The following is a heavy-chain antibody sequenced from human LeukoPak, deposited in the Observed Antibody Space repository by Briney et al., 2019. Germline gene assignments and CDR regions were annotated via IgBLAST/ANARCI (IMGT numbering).Heavy chain of an antibody. CDR3: ARGSYSTSWYLDC. CDR1: GFTVSSSY. J-gene: IGHJ4*02. D-gene: IGHD6-13*01. V-gene: IGHV3-66*01. CDR2: IYSGGNT. Sequence: GGSLRLSCAASGFTVSSSYMSWVRQAPGKGLEWVSVIYSGGNTYYADSVKGRFTISRDNSKNTLYLQMNSLRAEDTAVYYCARGSYSTSWYLDCWGQGTLVAVSS.